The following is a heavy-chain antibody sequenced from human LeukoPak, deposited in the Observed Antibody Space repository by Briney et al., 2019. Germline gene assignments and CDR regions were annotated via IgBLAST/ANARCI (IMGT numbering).Heavy chain of an antibody. Sequence: GGSLRLSCAASGFTFSSYAMSWVRQAPGKGLEWVSAISGSGGSTYYADSVKGRFTISRDNSKSTLYLQMNSLRAEDTAVYYCAAYGSGSYLFGMDVWGQGTTVTVSS. V-gene: IGHV3-23*01. CDR1: GFTFSSYA. J-gene: IGHJ6*02. CDR2: ISGSGGST. CDR3: AAYGSGSYLFGMDV. D-gene: IGHD3-10*01.